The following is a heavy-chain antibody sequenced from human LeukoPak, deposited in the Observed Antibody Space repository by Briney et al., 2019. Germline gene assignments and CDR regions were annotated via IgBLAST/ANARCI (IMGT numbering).Heavy chain of an antibody. D-gene: IGHD6-13*01. J-gene: IGHJ4*02. CDR1: GFTFSNYA. V-gene: IGHV3-64*01. Sequence: GGSLRLSCAASGFTFSNYAMHWVRQAPGKGLEYVSAISSNGGSTYYANSVKGGFTISRDNSKNTLYLQMGSLKPDDMAVYYCARVGYSSSWNVPYFDYWGQGALVTVSS. CDR3: ARVGYSSSWNVPYFDY. CDR2: ISSNGGST.